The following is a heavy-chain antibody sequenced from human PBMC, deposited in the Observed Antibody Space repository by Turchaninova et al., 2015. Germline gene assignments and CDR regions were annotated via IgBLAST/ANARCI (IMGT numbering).Heavy chain of an antibody. CDR1: GGSFRNYY. V-gene: IGHV4-4*07. CDR3: ARVTTGRRRNYHFSGMDV. CDR2: RFSTGGP. Sequence: QVQLQESGPGVVKPSETLSLRCNVSGGSFRNYYWSWVRQPPGKGLQWFGHRFSTGGPNYIPSLQSRRAITFHPARDSFSPGRTAVTDADTAGYYWARVTTGRRRNYHFSGMDVWGPGTMVTVSS. D-gene: IGHD1-1*01. J-gene: IGHJ6*02.